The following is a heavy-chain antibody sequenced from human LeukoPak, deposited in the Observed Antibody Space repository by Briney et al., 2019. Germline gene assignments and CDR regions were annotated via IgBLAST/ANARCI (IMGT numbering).Heavy chain of an antibody. CDR1: GFTFSNAW. V-gene: IGHV3-15*01. J-gene: IGHJ4*02. D-gene: IGHD3-22*01. Sequence: GGSLRLSCAASGFTFSNAWMSWVRQAPGKGLEWVGRIKSKTDGGTTDYAAPVKGRFTISRDNAKNSLYLQMNSLRVEDTAVYYCARVAYYDSSGDYVSQTPDYWGQGTLVTVSS. CDR3: ARVAYYDSSGDYVSQTPDY. CDR2: IKSKTDGGTT.